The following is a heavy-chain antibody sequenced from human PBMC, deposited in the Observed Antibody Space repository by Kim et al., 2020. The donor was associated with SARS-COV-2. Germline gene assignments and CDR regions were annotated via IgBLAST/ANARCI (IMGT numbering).Heavy chain of an antibody. CDR3: ARDGGYDSSPPPSN. V-gene: IGHV1-69*13. CDR2: IIPIFGTA. CDR1: GGTFSSYA. D-gene: IGHD3-22*01. Sequence: SVKVSCKASGGTFSSYAISWVRQAPGQGLEWMGGIIPIFGTATYAQKFQGRVTITADESTSTFYMDLSSLRSEDTAVYYCARDGGYDSSPPPSNWGQGTLVTVSS. J-gene: IGHJ4*02.